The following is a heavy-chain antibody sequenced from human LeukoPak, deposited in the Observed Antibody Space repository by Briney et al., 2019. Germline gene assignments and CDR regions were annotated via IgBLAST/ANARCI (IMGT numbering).Heavy chain of an antibody. CDR3: ARDLSSTPNWELDF. V-gene: IGHV1-69*08. Sequence: SVKVSCKASGGTFSSYTISWVRQAPGQGLEWMGRIIPILGTANYAQKFQGRVTITADKSTSTAYMELSSLRSEDTAVYYCARDLSSTPNWELDFWGQGTLVAVSS. CDR1: GGTFSSYT. J-gene: IGHJ4*02. CDR2: IIPILGTA. D-gene: IGHD7-27*01.